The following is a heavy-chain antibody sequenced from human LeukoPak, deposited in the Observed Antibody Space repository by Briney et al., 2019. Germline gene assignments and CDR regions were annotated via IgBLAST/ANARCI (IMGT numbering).Heavy chain of an antibody. CDR3: AKHLGSHSFLFYYMDV. CDR1: QFTFSRFA. Sequence: TGGSLRLSCEASQFTFSRFAMSWVRQAPGTGLEWVSTLSGSGTATYYADSVKGRFTTSRDNSKDTLYLQMDNLRADDTAAYYCAKHLGSHSFLFYYMDVWGTGTSVIVSS. J-gene: IGHJ6*03. V-gene: IGHV3-23*01. CDR2: LSGSGTAT. D-gene: IGHD2-21*01.